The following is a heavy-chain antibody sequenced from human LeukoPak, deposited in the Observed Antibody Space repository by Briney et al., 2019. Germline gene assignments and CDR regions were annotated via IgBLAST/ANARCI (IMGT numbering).Heavy chain of an antibody. Sequence: ASVKVSCKTSGYTFTSYGMNWVRQAPGQGLEWMGWINTKTGNPTYAQGFTGRFVFSLDTSVTTAYLQINSLKAEDTAVYYCAKMVVEGATWFDPWGQGTLVTVSS. D-gene: IGHD2-15*01. CDR3: AKMVVEGATWFDP. V-gene: IGHV7-4-1*02. J-gene: IGHJ5*02. CDR1: GYTFTSYG. CDR2: INTKTGNP.